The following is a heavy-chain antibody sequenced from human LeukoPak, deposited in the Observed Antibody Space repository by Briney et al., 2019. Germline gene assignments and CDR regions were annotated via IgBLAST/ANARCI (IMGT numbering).Heavy chain of an antibody. D-gene: IGHD1-26*01. V-gene: IGHV1-18*04. CDR1: GYTFTSYY. Sequence: ASVKVSCKASGYTFTSYYMHWVRQAPGQGLEWTGWISAYNGNTNYAQKLQGRVTMTTDTSTSTAYMELRSLRSDDTAVYYCARVVGVGASVDYWGQGTLVTVSS. CDR3: ARVVGVGASVDY. CDR2: ISAYNGNT. J-gene: IGHJ4*02.